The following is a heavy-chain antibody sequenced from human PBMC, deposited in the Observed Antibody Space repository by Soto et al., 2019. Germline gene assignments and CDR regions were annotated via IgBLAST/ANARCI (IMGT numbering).Heavy chain of an antibody. CDR3: ASSETALLLRHSCFDT. Sequence: EVQLVESGGGLVKPGGSMRLSCAASGFNFNTYDMNWVRQAQGKGLDWVASITTSSAYIYYADSLKGRIIIYRDNAKNSLCLQIKTLRAEDTAVYYCASSETALLLRHSCFDTRGQGTLVSVSS. J-gene: IGHJ5*02. CDR2: ITTSSAYI. CDR1: GFNFNTYD. V-gene: IGHV3-21*01. D-gene: IGHD3-3*01.